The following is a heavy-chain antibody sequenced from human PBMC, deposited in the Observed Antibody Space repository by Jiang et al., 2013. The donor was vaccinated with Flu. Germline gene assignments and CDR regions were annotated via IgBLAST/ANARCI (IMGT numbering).Heavy chain of an antibody. CDR1: GGSISSSNW. V-gene: IGHV4-4*02. Sequence: PGLVKPSGTLSLTCAVSGGSISSSNWWSWVRQPPGKGLEWIGEIYHSGSTNYNPSLKSRVTISVDKSKNQFSLKLSSVTAADTAVYYCARQNDLYYYDSSGYLDYWGQGTLVTVSS. D-gene: IGHD3-22*01. J-gene: IGHJ4*02. CDR2: IYHSGST. CDR3: ARQNDLYYYDSSGYLDY.